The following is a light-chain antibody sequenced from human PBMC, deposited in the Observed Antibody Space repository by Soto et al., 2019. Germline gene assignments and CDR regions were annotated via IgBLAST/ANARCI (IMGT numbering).Light chain of an antibody. CDR3: QHYNNWPFT. Sequence: EIVMTQSPATLSVSPGERATLSCRASQSVSSNLAWYQQKPGQAPRLLIYGASTRATGIPARFSGSGSGTEFTLTISSPQSEDFAVYYCQHYNNWPFTSGPGTKVDIK. J-gene: IGKJ3*01. CDR2: GAS. CDR1: QSVSSN. V-gene: IGKV3-15*01.